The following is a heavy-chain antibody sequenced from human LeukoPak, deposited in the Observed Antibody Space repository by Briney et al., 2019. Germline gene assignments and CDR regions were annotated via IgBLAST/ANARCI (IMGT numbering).Heavy chain of an antibody. CDR2: ISSTSAGI. D-gene: IGHD3-3*01. CDR3: ARGFWSASCY. CDR1: GFTFSSYS. Sequence: GGSLRLSCAASGFTFSSYSMNWVRQAPGKGLEWVSYISSTSAGIYYADSVEGRFTVSRDNAKNSLYLQMSSLRAEDTAVYYCARGFWSASCYWGQGTLVTVTS. J-gene: IGHJ4*02. V-gene: IGHV3-48*04.